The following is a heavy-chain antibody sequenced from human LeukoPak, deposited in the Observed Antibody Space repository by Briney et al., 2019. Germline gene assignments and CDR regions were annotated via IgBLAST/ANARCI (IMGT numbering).Heavy chain of an antibody. V-gene: IGHV3-7*01. Sequence: GGSLRLSCEASGFTFKNAWMSWVRQAPGKGLEWVASIREDGSVKYYLDSVKGRFTISRDNAENSLYLQMNSLRGEDAAVYYCARGRLDTGWRFDYWGQGTLVTVSS. D-gene: IGHD6-19*01. J-gene: IGHJ4*02. CDR3: ARGRLDTGWRFDY. CDR2: IREDGSVK. CDR1: GFTFKNAW.